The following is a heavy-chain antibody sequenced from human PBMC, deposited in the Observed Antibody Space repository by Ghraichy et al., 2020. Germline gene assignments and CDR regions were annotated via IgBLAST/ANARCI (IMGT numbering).Heavy chain of an antibody. CDR3: ARDTNSEANVWGSYGYFDY. D-gene: IGHD3-16*01. Sequence: SDTLSLTCTVSGGSISIYYWSWIRQPAGKGLEWIGRIYTSGSTNYNPSLKSRVTMSVDTSKNQFSLKLSSVTAADTAVYYCARDTNSEANVWGSYGYFDYWGQGTLVTVSS. V-gene: IGHV4-4*07. J-gene: IGHJ4*02. CDR1: GGSISIYY. CDR2: IYTSGST.